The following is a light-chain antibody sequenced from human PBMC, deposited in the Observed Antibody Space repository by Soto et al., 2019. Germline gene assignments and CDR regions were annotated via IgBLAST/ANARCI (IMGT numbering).Light chain of an antibody. CDR1: SSNIVTNN. V-gene: IGLV1-47*01. J-gene: IGLJ2*01. CDR2: RNN. Sequence: QSVLTQSPSASGTPGQRVTISCSGSSSNIVTNNVCLFQHLPGAAPKLLIYRNNQRPSGVPDRFSGSKSGTSASLAISGLRSEDEAHYYCAVWDDRLSGVVFGGGTQLTV. CDR3: AVWDDRLSGVV.